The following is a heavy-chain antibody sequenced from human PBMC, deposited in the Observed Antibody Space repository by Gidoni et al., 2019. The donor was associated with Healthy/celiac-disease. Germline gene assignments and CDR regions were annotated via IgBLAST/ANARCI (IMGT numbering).Heavy chain of an antibody. D-gene: IGHD2-2*01. V-gene: IGHV1-46*01. J-gene: IGHJ3*01. CDR3: ARAWADCSSASCYPGAFDF. CDR2: SNPSGGST. Sequence: QVQVVQSGAEVKKPGASVKVACQASGYTFTSFYMHWVRQAPGQGLEWMGISNPSGGSTSYAEKFQGRVTMTRDTSTSTVYMELRSLRSEDTAVYYCARAWADCSSASCYPGAFDFWGQGTMVTVS. CDR1: GYTFTSFY.